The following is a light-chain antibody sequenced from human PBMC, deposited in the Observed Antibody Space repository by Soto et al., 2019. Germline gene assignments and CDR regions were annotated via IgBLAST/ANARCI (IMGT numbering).Light chain of an antibody. CDR3: AAWDDSLSGVV. CDR1: SSNIGSNY. Sequence: QSVLTQPPSASGTPGQRVTFSCSGSSSNIGSNYVYWYQQLPGTAPKLLMHRNSQRPSGVPDRFSGSKSGTSASLAISGLRSEDEADYYCAAWDDSLSGVVFGGGTKLTVL. CDR2: RNS. V-gene: IGLV1-47*01. J-gene: IGLJ2*01.